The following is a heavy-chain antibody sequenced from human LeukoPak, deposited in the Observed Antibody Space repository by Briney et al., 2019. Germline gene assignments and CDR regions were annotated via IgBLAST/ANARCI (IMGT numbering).Heavy chain of an antibody. CDR3: ARPGGPYRVGSFDY. CDR2: IYYSGDT. V-gene: IGHV4-59*08. J-gene: IGHJ4*02. D-gene: IGHD3-10*01. Sequence: SETLSLTCTVSGGPISDYYWNWIRQPPGKGLEWIGYIYYSGDTNYNPSLKGRVTISVDTSKNQFSLRLSSVTAADTAMYYCARPGGPYRVGSFDYWGQGALVTVSS. CDR1: GGPISDYY.